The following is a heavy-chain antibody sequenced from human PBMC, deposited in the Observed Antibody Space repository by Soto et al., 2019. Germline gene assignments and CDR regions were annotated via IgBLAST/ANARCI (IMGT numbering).Heavy chain of an antibody. J-gene: IGHJ6*03. V-gene: IGHV4-31*03. Sequence: QVQLQESGPGLVKPSQTLSLTCTVSGGSISSGGYYWSWIRQHPGKGLEWIGYIYYSGSTYYNPSLKSRVTISVDTSKNQFSLKLSSVTAADTAVYYCARASAIFGVDRYYYYYMDVWGKGTTVTVSS. CDR2: IYYSGST. CDR1: GGSISSGGYY. D-gene: IGHD3-3*01. CDR3: ARASAIFGVDRYYYYYMDV.